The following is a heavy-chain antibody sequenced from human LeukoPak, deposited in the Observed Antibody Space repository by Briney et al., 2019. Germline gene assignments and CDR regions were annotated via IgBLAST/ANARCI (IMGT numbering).Heavy chain of an antibody. Sequence: ASVKVSCKVSGYTLTELSMHWVRQAPGKGLEWMGGFDPEDGETIYAQKFQGRVTMTEDTSTDTAYMELSSLRSEDTAVYYCATVFQLACSSTSCNPYYYYYGMDVWGQGTTVTVSS. CDR2: FDPEDGET. D-gene: IGHD2-2*01. V-gene: IGHV1-24*01. CDR1: GYTLTELS. CDR3: ATVFQLACSSTSCNPYYYYYGMDV. J-gene: IGHJ6*02.